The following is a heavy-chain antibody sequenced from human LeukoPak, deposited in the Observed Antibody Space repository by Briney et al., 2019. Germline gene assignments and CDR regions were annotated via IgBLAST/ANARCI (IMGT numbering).Heavy chain of an antibody. CDR2: INSYGAYT. CDR1: GFTFSSYD. Sequence: GGSLRLSCAASGFTFSSYDMSWVRQAPGKGLEWVSTINSYGAYTYYADSVRGRFTISRDNAKNSLYLQMNSLRAEDTALYYCARAQIVGATRSAFDIWGQGTMVTVSS. D-gene: IGHD1-26*01. V-gene: IGHV3-23*01. CDR3: ARAQIVGATRSAFDI. J-gene: IGHJ3*02.